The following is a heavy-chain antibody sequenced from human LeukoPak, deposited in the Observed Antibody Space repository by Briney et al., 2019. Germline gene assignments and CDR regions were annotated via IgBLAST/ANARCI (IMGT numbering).Heavy chain of an antibody. CDR1: GFTFSSYS. V-gene: IGHV3-21*01. CDR3: AKYGSMAAAGTGPYYYYYYMDV. J-gene: IGHJ6*03. Sequence: GGSLRLSCAASGFTFSSYSMNWVRQAPGKGLEWVSSISSSSSYIYYADSVKGRFTISRDNAKNSLYLQMNSLRAEDTAVYYCAKYGSMAAAGTGPYYYYYYMDVWGKGTTVTISS. CDR2: ISSSSSYI. D-gene: IGHD6-13*01.